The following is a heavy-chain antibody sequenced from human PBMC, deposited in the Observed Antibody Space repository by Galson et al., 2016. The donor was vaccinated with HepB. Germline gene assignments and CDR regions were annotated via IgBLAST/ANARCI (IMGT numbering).Heavy chain of an antibody. V-gene: IGHV4-39*07. Sequence: SETLSLTCTVSGGSISGSSYYWGWIRQSPGEGLEWIGIIFYTGTTHYNPSLKSRISISVDTSKNQISLELSAVTASDTAIYYWSRVAGVVYYHYYMDVWGKGTTVTVSS. CDR1: GGSISGSSYY. D-gene: IGHD2-21*01. CDR2: IFYTGTT. CDR3: SRVAGVVYYHYYMDV. J-gene: IGHJ6*03.